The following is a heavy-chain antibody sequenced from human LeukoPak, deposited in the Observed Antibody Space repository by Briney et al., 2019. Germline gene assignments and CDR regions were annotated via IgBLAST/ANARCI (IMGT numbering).Heavy chain of an antibody. J-gene: IGHJ4*02. CDR3: ARALSGRGAMGY. Sequence: SETLSLTCTVSGGSISSYYWSWIRQPPGKGLEWIGYIYYSGSTNYNPSLKSLVTISVDTSKNQFSLKLSSVTAADTAVYYCARALSGRGAMGYWGQGTLVTVSS. CDR2: IYYSGST. CDR1: GGSISSYY. V-gene: IGHV4-59*01. D-gene: IGHD3-10*01.